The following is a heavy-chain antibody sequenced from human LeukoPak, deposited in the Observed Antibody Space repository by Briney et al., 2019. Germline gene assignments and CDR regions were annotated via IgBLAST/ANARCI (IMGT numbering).Heavy chain of an antibody. CDR3: ARLSSSRGAFDI. V-gene: IGHV1-8*03. D-gene: IGHD6-13*01. CDR2: MNPNSGNT. J-gene: IGHJ3*02. CDR1: GYTFTSYD. Sequence: ASVKVSCKASGYTFTSYDINWVRQATGQGLEWMGWMNPNSGNTGYAQKFQGRVTITRNTSISTAYMELSSLRSEDTAVYYCARLSSSRGAFDIWGQGTMVTVSS.